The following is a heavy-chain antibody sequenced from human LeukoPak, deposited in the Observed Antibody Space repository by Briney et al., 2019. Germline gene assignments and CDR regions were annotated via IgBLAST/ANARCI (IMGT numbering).Heavy chain of an antibody. Sequence: GASVKVSCKASGFTFTDYYMHWVRQAPGQGLEWMGWINPNSGGTNYAQKFQGTVTMTRDTSISTAYMELSRLRSDDTAVYYCASLYGYCSTTSCPGGNWFDPWGQGTLVTVSS. CDR2: INPNSGGT. D-gene: IGHD2-2*03. CDR3: ASLYGYCSTTSCPGGNWFDP. V-gene: IGHV1-2*02. CDR1: GFTFTDYY. J-gene: IGHJ5*02.